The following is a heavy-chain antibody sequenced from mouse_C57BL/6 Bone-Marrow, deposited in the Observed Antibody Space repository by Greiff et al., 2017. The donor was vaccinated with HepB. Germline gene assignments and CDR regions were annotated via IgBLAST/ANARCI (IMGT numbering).Heavy chain of an antibody. Sequence: EVKLKQSGAELVRPGASVKLSCTASGFNIKDDYMHWVKQRPEQGLEWIGWIDPENGDTEYASKFQGKATITAYTSSNTAYLQLSSLTSEDTAVYYCTTPVCDGYYGVFYAMDYWGQGTSVTVSS. J-gene: IGHJ4*01. D-gene: IGHD2-3*01. V-gene: IGHV14-4*01. CDR2: IDPENGDT. CDR1: GFNIKDDY. CDR3: TTPVCDGYYGVFYAMDY.